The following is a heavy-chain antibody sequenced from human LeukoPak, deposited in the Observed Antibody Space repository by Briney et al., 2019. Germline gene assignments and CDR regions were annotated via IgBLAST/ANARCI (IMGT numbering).Heavy chain of an antibody. CDR3: AKDHVTYCSGDCPYYIDS. Sequence: PGRSLRLSCAASGFTFSNYAMHWVRQAPGKGLEWVAVISDDGSNKYYGDSVNGRFTISRDNFRNTLYLQMYSLKPEDTAVYYCAKDHVTYCSGDCPYYIDSWGQGTLVTVSS. D-gene: IGHD2-21*02. J-gene: IGHJ4*02. CDR2: ISDDGSNK. V-gene: IGHV3-30*18. CDR1: GFTFSNYA.